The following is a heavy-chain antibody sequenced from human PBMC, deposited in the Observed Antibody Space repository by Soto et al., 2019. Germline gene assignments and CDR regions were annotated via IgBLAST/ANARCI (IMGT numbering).Heavy chain of an antibody. D-gene: IGHD5-12*01. V-gene: IGHV4-31*03. CDR3: ARGYSGYDYGY. Sequence: SETLSFTCTVSGGSISSGGYYWSWIRQHPGKGLEWIGYIYYSGSTYYNPSLKSRVTISVDTSKNQFSLKLSSVTAADTAVYYCARGYSGYDYGYWGQGTLVTVSS. CDR1: GGSISSGGYY. CDR2: IYYSGST. J-gene: IGHJ4*02.